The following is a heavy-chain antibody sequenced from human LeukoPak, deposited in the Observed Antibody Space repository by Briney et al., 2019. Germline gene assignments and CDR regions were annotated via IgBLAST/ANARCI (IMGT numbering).Heavy chain of an antibody. Sequence: PGGSLRLSCAASGFTFSSYAMSWVRQAPGKGLEWVSAISGSGGSTYYADSVKGRFADSVKGRFTISRNNSKNTLYLQMNSLRAEDTAVYYCARDRTGYYDDAFDIWGQGTMVTVSS. CDR1: GFTFSSYA. D-gene: IGHD3/OR15-3a*01. V-gene: IGHV3-23*01. J-gene: IGHJ3*02. CDR2: ISGSGGST. CDR3: ARDRTGYYDDAFDI.